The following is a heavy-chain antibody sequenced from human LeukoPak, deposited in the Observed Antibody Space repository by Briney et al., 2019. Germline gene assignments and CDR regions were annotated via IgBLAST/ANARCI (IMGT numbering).Heavy chain of an antibody. CDR2: ISYDGSNK. D-gene: IGHD3-22*01. V-gene: IGHV3-30-3*01. CDR3: AAFGYYYDSSGYAQGG. J-gene: IGHJ4*02. Sequence: GGSLRLSCAASGFTFSSYAMHWVRQAPGMGLEWVAVISYDGSNKYYADSVKGRFTISRDNSKNTLYLQMNSLRAEDTAVYYCAAFGYYYDSSGYAQGGWGQGTLVTVSS. CDR1: GFTFSSYA.